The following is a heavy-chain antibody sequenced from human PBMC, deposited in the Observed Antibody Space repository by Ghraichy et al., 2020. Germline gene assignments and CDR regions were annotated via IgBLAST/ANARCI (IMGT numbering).Heavy chain of an antibody. V-gene: IGHV1-18*04. CDR3: ARVGETVVVAAEDY. D-gene: IGHD2-15*01. J-gene: IGHJ4*02. CDR1: GYTFTNYG. Sequence: ASVKVSCKASGYTFTNYGISWVRQAPGQGLEWMGWISAYSGHTNYAQKLQGRVTMTTDTSTSTAYMELRSLGSDDTAVYYCARVGETVVVAAEDYWGQGTLVTVSS. CDR2: ISAYSGHT.